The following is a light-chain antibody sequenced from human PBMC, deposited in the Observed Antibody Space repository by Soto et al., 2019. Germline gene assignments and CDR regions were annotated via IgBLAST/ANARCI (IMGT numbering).Light chain of an antibody. CDR2: DAS. CDR1: QSISSW. V-gene: IGKV1-5*01. J-gene: IGKJ1*01. Sequence: DIQMTQSPSTLSASVGDRVTITCRASQSISSWLAWYQQKPGKAPKLLIYDASSLESGVPSRVSGSGSGTEFTLTIASMQTDDFANYYCQEYKSYSWTFGQGTKVDI. CDR3: QEYKSYSWT.